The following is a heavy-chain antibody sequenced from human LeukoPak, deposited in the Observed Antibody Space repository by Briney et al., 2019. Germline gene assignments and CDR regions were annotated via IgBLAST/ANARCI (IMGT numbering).Heavy chain of an antibody. Sequence: GGSLRLSCAASGFTVSSNYMSWVRQAPGKGLEWVSVIYSGGSTYYADSVKGRFAISRDNSKNTLYLQMNSLRAEDTAVYYCAREESSYYDSSGYWVDYWGQGTPVTASS. CDR1: GFTVSSNY. CDR3: AREESSYYDSSGYWVDY. CDR2: IYSGGST. D-gene: IGHD3-22*01. V-gene: IGHV3-66*01. J-gene: IGHJ4*02.